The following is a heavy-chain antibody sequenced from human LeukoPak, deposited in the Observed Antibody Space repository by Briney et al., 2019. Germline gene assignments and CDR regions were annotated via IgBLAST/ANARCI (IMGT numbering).Heavy chain of an antibody. J-gene: IGHJ4*02. CDR2: IHNRGRT. CDR3: ARHGTISSESYFDY. CDR1: GGSVSSYY. V-gene: IGHV4-59*08. D-gene: IGHD1-14*01. Sequence: SETLSLTCNVSGGSVSSYYCSWIRQSPGKGLEWIGYIHNRGRTNYTPSLKSRVTGFVDTSKNQVSLRLSSVTAADTAVYYCARHGTISSESYFDYWGQGALVTVSS.